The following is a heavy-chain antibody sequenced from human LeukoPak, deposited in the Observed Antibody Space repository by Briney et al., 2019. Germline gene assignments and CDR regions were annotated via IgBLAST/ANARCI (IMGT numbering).Heavy chain of an antibody. CDR1: GFTFSSYA. D-gene: IGHD3-3*01. CDR3: ARARVYYDFWSGSGY. Sequence: GGSLRLSCAASGFTFSSYAMNWVRQAPGKGLEWVSSISSSSSYIYYADSVKGRFTISRDNAKNSLYLQMNSLRAEDTAVYYCARARVYYDFWSGSGYWGHGTLVTVSS. CDR2: ISSSSSYI. J-gene: IGHJ3*01. V-gene: IGHV3-21*01.